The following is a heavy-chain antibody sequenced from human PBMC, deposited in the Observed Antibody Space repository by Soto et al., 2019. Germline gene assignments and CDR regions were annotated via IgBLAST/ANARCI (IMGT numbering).Heavy chain of an antibody. J-gene: IGHJ6*03. CDR3: ARGASRYCSGGSCPMSLYYYYYMDV. CDR2: INHSGST. CDR1: GGSFSGYY. Sequence: SETLSLTCAVYGGSFSGYYWSWIRQPPGKGLEWIGEINHSGSTNYNPSLKSRVTISVDTSKNQFSLKLSSVTAADTAVYYCARGASRYCSGGSCPMSLYYYYYMDVWGKGTTVTVSS. D-gene: IGHD2-15*01. V-gene: IGHV4-34*01.